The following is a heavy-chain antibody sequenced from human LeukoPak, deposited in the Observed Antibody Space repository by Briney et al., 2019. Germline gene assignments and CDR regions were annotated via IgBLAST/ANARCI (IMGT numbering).Heavy chain of an antibody. D-gene: IGHD2-15*01. CDR1: GFTFSNAW. Sequence: GSLRLSCAASGFTFSNAWMSWIRQPPGKGLEWIGYIYYSGSTYYNPSLKSRVTISVDTSKNQFSLKLSSVTAADTAVYYCARDSLYCSGGSCSTLPHYYYYGVDVWGQGTTVTVSS. CDR2: IYYSGST. CDR3: ARDSLYCSGGSCSTLPHYYYYGVDV. J-gene: IGHJ6*02. V-gene: IGHV4-59*01.